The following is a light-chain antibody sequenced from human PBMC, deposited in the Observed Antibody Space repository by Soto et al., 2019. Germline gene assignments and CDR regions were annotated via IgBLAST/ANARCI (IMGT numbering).Light chain of an antibody. CDR2: VSF. V-gene: IGKV1-9*01. CDR1: YDISSS. Sequence: DIQLTQTPSFLSASVEDRVTISCRASYDISSSLAWYQQEPGKPPKLRIYVSFTLQTGVPSRVTCTGSGRKFSRTIGCLQFGEFATYYGQELSHYPYTFGQGTKLLI. J-gene: IGKJ2*01. CDR3: QELSHYPYT.